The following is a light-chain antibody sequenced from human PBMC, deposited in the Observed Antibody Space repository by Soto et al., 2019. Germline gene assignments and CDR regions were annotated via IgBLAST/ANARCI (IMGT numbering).Light chain of an antibody. CDR1: SSNLGNNY. CDR3: AARDDSLNAVI. J-gene: IGLJ2*01. Sequence: QSVLTQPPSASGTPGQRVTISCSGSSSNLGNNYVSWYRQLPGTAPKLLIYSNNQRPSGVPDRFSGSKSGTSASLAISGLRSEDEADYYCAARDDSLNAVIFGGGTQLTVL. CDR2: SNN. V-gene: IGLV1-47*02.